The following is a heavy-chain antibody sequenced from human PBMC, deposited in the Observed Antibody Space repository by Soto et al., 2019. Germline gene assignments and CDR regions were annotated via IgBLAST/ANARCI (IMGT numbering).Heavy chain of an antibody. CDR1: GFTFSSYD. J-gene: IGHJ5*02. V-gene: IGHV3-13*05. D-gene: IGHD3-22*01. CDR2: IGTAGDP. Sequence: AGGSLRLSCAASGFTFSSYDMHWVRQATGKGLEWVSAIGTAGDPYYPGSVKGRFTISRENAKNSLYLQMNSLRAGDTAVYYCARGQYYYDSSGYYYWFDPWGQGTLVTVSS. CDR3: ARGQYYYDSSGYYYWFDP.